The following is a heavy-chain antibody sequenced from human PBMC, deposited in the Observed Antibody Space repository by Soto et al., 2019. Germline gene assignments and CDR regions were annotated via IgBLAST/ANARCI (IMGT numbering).Heavy chain of an antibody. D-gene: IGHD4-17*01. CDR2: IGTAGDT. Sequence: EVQLVESGGGLVQPGGPLRLSCAASGFTFSRYDMHWVRQAIGKGLEWVSAIGTAGDTYYPGSVKGRFTVSRENARNSLYLQLNSLRAEDTAVYYCVRAPYDYGLYWYFDRWGRGTLVTVSS. V-gene: IGHV3-13*01. CDR1: GFTFSRYD. J-gene: IGHJ2*01. CDR3: VRAPYDYGLYWYFDR.